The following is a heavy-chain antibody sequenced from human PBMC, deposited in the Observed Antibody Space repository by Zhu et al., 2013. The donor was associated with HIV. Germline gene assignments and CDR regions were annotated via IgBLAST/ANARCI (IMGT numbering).Heavy chain of an antibody. CDR3: AKYCSGGSCYGY. CDR1: GYTFTSYD. CDR2: IDPSGGST. Sequence: QVQLVQSGAEVKKPGASVKVSCKASGYTFTSYDLNWVRQATGQGLEWMGIIDPSGGSTSYAEKFQGRVTMTRDTSTSTVYMELSSLRSQDTAVYYCAKYCSGGSCYGYWGQGTLVTVSS. V-gene: IGHV1-46*01. J-gene: IGHJ4*02. D-gene: IGHD2-15*01.